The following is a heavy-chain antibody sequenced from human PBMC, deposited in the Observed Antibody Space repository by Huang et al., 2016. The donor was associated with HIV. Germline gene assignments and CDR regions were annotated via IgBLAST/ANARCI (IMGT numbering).Heavy chain of an antibody. V-gene: IGHV1-46*03. Sequence: QVHLVQSGAEVREPGASVKVSCRPSENTFTSFHVHWVRQAPGQGLEWMGKSIAGGGSTTYAEKFQGRISMTRDRSTGTIFLELRSLRSEDTAMYYCARVQPPHGRNPLDIWGQGTLITVSS. CDR2: SIAGGGST. CDR1: ENTFTSFH. J-gene: IGHJ3*02. CDR3: ARVQPPHGRNPLDI.